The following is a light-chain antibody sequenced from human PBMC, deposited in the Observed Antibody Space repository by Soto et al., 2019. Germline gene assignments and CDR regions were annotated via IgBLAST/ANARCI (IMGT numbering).Light chain of an antibody. V-gene: IGLV2-8*01. J-gene: IGLJ3*02. CDR3: SSYAGSSSLV. Sequence: QSVLTQPPSASGSPGQSVTISCTGAFSDVGAYNYVSWYQQHSGKAPKLIIYEVNKRPSGVPDRFSGSKSANTASLTVSGLQVEDEADYHCSSYAGSSSLVFGGGTMLTVL. CDR1: FSDVGAYNY. CDR2: EVN.